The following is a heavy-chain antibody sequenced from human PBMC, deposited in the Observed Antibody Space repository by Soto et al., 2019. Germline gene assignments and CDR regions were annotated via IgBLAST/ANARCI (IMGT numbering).Heavy chain of an antibody. CDR2: ISAYNGNT. J-gene: IGHJ6*02. Sequence: QVQLVQSGAEVKKPGASVKVSCKASGYTFTSYGISWVRQAPGQGLEWMGWISAYNGNTNYAQKLQGRVTMTTDTSTSTAYMELRSLRSDDTAVYYCAREDKLLFGQGSGYYPYGMDVWGQGTTVTVSS. CDR3: AREDKLLFGQGSGYYPYGMDV. D-gene: IGHD3-22*01. CDR1: GYTFTSYG. V-gene: IGHV1-18*01.